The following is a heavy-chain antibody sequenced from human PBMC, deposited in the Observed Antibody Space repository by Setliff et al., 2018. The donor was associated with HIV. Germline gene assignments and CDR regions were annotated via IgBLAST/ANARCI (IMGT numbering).Heavy chain of an antibody. CDR2: ISPNSGYT. Sequence: ASVKVSCKASGGTFSSYAISWVRQAPGQGLEWMAWISPNSGYTLFAQKLQGRVTMTTDTSTNTAYMELASLTSDDTAVYFCAREVDDSFDIWGQGTMVTVSS. CDR3: AREVDDSFDI. CDR1: GGTFSSYA. D-gene: IGHD2-15*01. V-gene: IGHV1-18*01. J-gene: IGHJ3*02.